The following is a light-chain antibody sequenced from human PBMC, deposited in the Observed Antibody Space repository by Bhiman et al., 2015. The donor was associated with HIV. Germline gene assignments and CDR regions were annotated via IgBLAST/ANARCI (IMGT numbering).Light chain of an antibody. CDR3: CSYSVADHTYL. V-gene: IGLV2-23*02. CDR1: SSDIGTYDL. Sequence: QSALTQPASVSASPGQSITISCTGTSSDIGTYDLVSWYQQYPGKAPKLMIYGVNKRPSGVSSRFSGSKSGNTASLAISGLQAEDEADYYCCSYSVADHTYLFGTGTTVTVL. CDR2: GVN. J-gene: IGLJ1*01.